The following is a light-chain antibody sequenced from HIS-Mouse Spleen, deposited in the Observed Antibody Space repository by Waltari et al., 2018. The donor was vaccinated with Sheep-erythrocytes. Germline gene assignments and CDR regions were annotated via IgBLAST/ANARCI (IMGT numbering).Light chain of an antibody. CDR3: QAWDSSTVV. V-gene: IGLV3-1*01. CDR1: KLGDKY. CDR2: QDS. J-gene: IGLJ2*01. Sequence: LTQPPSASGSPGQSVTIPCTGDKLGDKYACWYQQKPGHSPVLVIYQDSKRPSGIPERFSGSNSGNTATLTISGTQAMDEADYYCQAWDSSTVVFGGGTKLTVL.